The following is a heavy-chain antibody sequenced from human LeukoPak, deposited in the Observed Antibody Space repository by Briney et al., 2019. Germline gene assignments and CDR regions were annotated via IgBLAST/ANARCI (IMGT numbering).Heavy chain of an antibody. Sequence: SETLSLTCTVSGGSISSYYWSWIRQPPGKGLEWIGEINHSGSTNYNPSPKSRVTISVDTSKNQFSLKLSSVTAADTAVYYCARAPPIYYYGSGSPIDYWGQGTLVTVSS. D-gene: IGHD3-10*01. CDR1: GGSISSYY. J-gene: IGHJ4*02. CDR3: ARAPPIYYYGSGSPIDY. V-gene: IGHV4-34*01. CDR2: INHSGST.